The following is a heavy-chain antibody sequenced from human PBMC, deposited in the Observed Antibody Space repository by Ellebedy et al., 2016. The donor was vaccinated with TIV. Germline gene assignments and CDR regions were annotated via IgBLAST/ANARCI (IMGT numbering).Heavy chain of an antibody. Sequence: GESLKISCAASGFTFSNYWMHWVRQAPGKGLVWVSRINSDGSDISYADFVKGRFTISRDNAKNTLFLQMNSLGAEDTAVYFCARMGEYDISGYYGYLQNWGQGTLVTASS. V-gene: IGHV3-74*01. CDR2: INSDGSDI. CDR1: GFTFSNYW. J-gene: IGHJ4*02. D-gene: IGHD3-22*01. CDR3: ARMGEYDISGYYGYLQN.